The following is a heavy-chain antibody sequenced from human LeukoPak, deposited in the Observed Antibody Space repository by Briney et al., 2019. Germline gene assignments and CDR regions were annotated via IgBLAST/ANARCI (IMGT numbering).Heavy chain of an antibody. CDR1: GFTFSNYW. J-gene: IGHJ4*02. Sequence: GGSLRLSCAASGFTFSNYWMRWARQAPGEGLEWVANIHPDGSAKYYVDSVKGRFTISRDNAKNSLYLQMNSLRAEDTAVYYCARDTYYYDSSGHTLADYWGQGTLVTVSS. CDR3: ARDTYYYDSSGHTLADY. D-gene: IGHD3-22*01. V-gene: IGHV3-7*01. CDR2: IHPDGSAK.